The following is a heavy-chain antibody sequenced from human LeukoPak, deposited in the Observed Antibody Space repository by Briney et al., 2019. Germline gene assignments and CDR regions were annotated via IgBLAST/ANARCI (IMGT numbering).Heavy chain of an antibody. J-gene: IGHJ4*02. V-gene: IGHV3-23*01. Sequence: QSGGSLRLSCAASGLTFSSYAMSWVRQAPGKGLEWVSAISGSGGSTYYADSVKGRFTISRDNSKNTLYLQMNSLRAEDTAVYYCAKAGTQLDYFDYWGQGTLVTVSS. CDR3: AKAGTQLDYFDY. D-gene: IGHD1-1*01. CDR1: GLTFSSYA. CDR2: ISGSGGST.